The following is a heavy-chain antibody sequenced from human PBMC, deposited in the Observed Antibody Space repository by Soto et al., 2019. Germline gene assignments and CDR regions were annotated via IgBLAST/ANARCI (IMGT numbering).Heavy chain of an antibody. CDR2: IKNQGGGGTA. V-gene: IGHV3-15*06. Sequence: EVQLVESGGGLITPGGSLRLSCEGSGFPVSPAWMSWVRQAPGKGLEWVGPIKNQGGGGTAHYAAPVKGRFTISSDDSRDAVYPQMNALKPEDTALNYCSWQQAFYYGRAVWGQGTTVTVSS. J-gene: IGHJ6*02. CDR3: SWQQAFYYGRAV. CDR1: GFPVSPAW. D-gene: IGHD6-13*01.